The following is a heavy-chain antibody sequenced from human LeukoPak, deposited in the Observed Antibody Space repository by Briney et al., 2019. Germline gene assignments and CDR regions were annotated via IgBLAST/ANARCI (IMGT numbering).Heavy chain of an antibody. V-gene: IGHV4-61*09. CDR1: GGSISSGSYY. CDR3: ARSSLAVYFNY. D-gene: IGHD6-19*01. Sequence: ASETLSLTCTVSGGSISSGSYYWNWIRQPAGKGLEWLGNIFTRGNTSYNASLESRLTISLDTARNQFSLSLRSVTAADTAIYFCARSSLAVYFNYWGQGTLVTASS. CDR2: IFTRGNT. J-gene: IGHJ4*02.